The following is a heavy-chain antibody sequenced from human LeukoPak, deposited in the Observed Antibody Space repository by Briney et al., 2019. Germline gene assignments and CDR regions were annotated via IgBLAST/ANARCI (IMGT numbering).Heavy chain of an antibody. CDR1: GFTFSSYG. D-gene: IGHD3-10*01. CDR2: IRYDGSNK. Sequence: GGSLRLSCAASGFTFSSYGMHWVRQAPGKGLEWVAFIRYDGSNKYYADSVKGRFTISRDNSKNTLYLQMNSLRAEDTAVYYCARGYGSGSFLLDYWGQGTLVTVSS. CDR3: ARGYGSGSFLLDY. J-gene: IGHJ4*02. V-gene: IGHV3-30*02.